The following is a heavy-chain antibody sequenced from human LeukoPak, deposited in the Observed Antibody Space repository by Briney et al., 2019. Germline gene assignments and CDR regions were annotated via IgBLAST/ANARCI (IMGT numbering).Heavy chain of an antibody. Sequence: ASVKVSCKASGYTFTDYYMHWVRQAPGQGFEWMGWINPNYGDTNYQGRVTMTRDTSISTAHMEVSRLRSDDTAVYYCARANFLYCSSSTCLFDYWGQGTLVTVSS. CDR2: INPNYGDT. CDR3: ARANFLYCSSSTCLFDY. D-gene: IGHD2-2*01. V-gene: IGHV1-2*02. J-gene: IGHJ4*02. CDR1: GYTFTDYY.